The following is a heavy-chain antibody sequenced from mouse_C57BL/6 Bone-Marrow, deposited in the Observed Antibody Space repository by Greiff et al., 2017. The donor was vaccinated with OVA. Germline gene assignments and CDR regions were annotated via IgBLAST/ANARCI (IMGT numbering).Heavy chain of an antibody. Sequence: EVQLQESGGGLVKPGGSLKLSCAASGFTFSDYGMHWVRQAPEKGLEWVAYISSGSSTIYYADTVKGRFTISRDNAKNTLFLQMTSLRSEDTAMYYCARGGLDYAMDYWGQGTSVTVSS. CDR1: GFTFSDYG. CDR3: ARGGLDYAMDY. J-gene: IGHJ4*01. D-gene: IGHD3-1*01. V-gene: IGHV5-17*01. CDR2: ISSGSSTI.